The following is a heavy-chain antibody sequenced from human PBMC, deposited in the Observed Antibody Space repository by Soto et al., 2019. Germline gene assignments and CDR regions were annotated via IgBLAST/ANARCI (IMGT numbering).Heavy chain of an antibody. V-gene: IGHV3-7*03. Sequence: VGSLRLSCASSVFTFGYYWMSCVRHSPGKWLEWLATIKLDASEKKYVDSVKGRFTLSRDNAKNSLYLQMDSLRVEDTAVYYCARGSGYGSGASVNHYLQYWGHGTLVNVSS. CDR1: VFTFGYYW. CDR2: IKLDASEK. CDR3: ARGSGYGSGASVNHYLQY. J-gene: IGHJ4*01. D-gene: IGHD3-10*01.